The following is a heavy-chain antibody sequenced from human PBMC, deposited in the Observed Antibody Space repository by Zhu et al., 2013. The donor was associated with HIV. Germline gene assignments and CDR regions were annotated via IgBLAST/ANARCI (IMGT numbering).Heavy chain of an antibody. CDR1: GYTFTSYY. CDR2: INPSGGST. D-gene: IGHD6-13*01. J-gene: IGHJ4*02. V-gene: IGHV1-46*01. Sequence: QVQLVQSGAEVKKPGASVKVSCKASGYTFTSYYMHWVRQAPGQGLEWMGIINPSGGSTSYAQKFQGRVTMTRDTSTSTVYMELSSLRSEDTAVYYCARDYGRLGPYSSSWYGGNYFDYWGQGTLGHRSPQ. CDR3: ARDYGRLGPYSSSWYGGNYFDY.